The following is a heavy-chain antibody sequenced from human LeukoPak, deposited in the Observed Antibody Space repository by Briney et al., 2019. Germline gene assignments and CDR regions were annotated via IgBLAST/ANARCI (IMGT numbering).Heavy chain of an antibody. V-gene: IGHV1-69*13. D-gene: IGHD6-13*01. J-gene: IGHJ6*04. CDR1: GGTFSSYA. Sequence: SVKVSCKASGGTFSSYAISWVRQAPGQGLEWMGGIIPIFGTANSAQKFQGRVAITADESTSTAYMELSSLRSEDTAVYYCARASLSSSWYTPSEPYYYYYYGMDVWGKGTTVTVSS. CDR3: ARASLSSSWYTPSEPYYYYYYGMDV. CDR2: IIPIFGTA.